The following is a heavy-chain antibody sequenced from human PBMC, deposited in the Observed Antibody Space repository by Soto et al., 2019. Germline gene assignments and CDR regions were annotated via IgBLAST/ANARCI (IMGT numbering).Heavy chain of an antibody. CDR2: IIAILGIA. J-gene: IGHJ1*01. CDR1: GGTFSSYT. V-gene: IGHV1-69*04. D-gene: IGHD4-17*01. Sequence: QVQLVHSGAEVKKPGSSVKVSCKASGGTFSSYTISWVRQAPGQGLEWMGRIIAILGIANYAQKFQGRVTITADKSTSIAYMELSSLRSEDTAVYYCARDPPIADYGDPEYVQHWGQGTLVTVSS. CDR3: ARDPPIADYGDPEYVQH.